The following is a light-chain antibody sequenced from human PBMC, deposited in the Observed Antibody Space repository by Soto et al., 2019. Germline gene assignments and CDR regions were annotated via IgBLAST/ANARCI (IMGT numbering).Light chain of an antibody. Sequence: DIVMTQSPDSLAVSLGERATINCKSSQSVLSSSNNKNYLAWYQQKPGQPPKLLIYWASTRESAVPDRFSGRGSGTDCPLTVSRLQAEDVAVYCCQQDYRPWTFGGGIKVDIK. CDR2: WAS. CDR3: QQDYRPWT. CDR1: QSVLSSSNNKNY. V-gene: IGKV4-1*01. J-gene: IGKJ4*02.